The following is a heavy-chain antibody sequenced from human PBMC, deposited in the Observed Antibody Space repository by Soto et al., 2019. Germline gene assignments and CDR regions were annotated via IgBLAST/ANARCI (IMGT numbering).Heavy chain of an antibody. CDR2: VSAYNGNP. CDR3: ARYAAIGMNDY. J-gene: IGHJ4*02. D-gene: IGHD1-20*01. Sequence: VQLVQSGAEVKKPGASEKVSCKASGDTFTSYGISWVRQAPGQGLEWMGWVSAYNGNPKYAQKRQGRVTMTTDTSTSTAYMELRSLRSDDTAVYYCARYAAIGMNDYWGQGTLVTVSS. V-gene: IGHV1-18*01. CDR1: GDTFTSYG.